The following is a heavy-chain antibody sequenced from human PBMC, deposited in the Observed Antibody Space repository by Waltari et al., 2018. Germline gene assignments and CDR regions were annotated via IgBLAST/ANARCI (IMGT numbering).Heavy chain of an antibody. CDR1: GFTFSSYA. CDR3: AKDSMPKSP. CDR2: ISSNGGST. Sequence: EVQLVESGGGLVQPGGSLRLSCAASGFTFSSYAMHWVRQAPGKGLEYVSAISSNGGSTYYANSVKGRFTISRDNSKNTLYLQMGSLRAEDMAVYYCAKDSMPKSPWSQGTLVTVSS. D-gene: IGHD2-2*01. J-gene: IGHJ5*02. V-gene: IGHV3-64*01.